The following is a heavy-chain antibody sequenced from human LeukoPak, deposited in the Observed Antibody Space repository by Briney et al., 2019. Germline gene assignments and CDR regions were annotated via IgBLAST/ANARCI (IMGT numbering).Heavy chain of an antibody. V-gene: IGHV3-30*02. D-gene: IGHD5-24*01. CDR2: IRYDGSNK. CDR1: GFTFSSYG. Sequence: PGGSLRLSCAASGFTFSSYGMHWVRQAPGKGLEWVAFIRYDGSNKYYADSVKGRFTISRDNSKNTLYLQMNSLRAEDTAVYYCARDHAEGDGYNRPPYYYYYYMDVWGKGTTVTVSS. J-gene: IGHJ6*03. CDR3: ARDHAEGDGYNRPPYYYYYYMDV.